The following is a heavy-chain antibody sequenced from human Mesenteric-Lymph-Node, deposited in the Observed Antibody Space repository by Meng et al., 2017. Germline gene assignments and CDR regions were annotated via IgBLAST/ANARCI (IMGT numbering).Heavy chain of an antibody. CDR2: IYYSGST. CDR3: ARGRITMVRGSIDY. J-gene: IGHJ4*02. CDR1: GGSISSGGYY. D-gene: IGHD3-10*01. V-gene: IGHV4-31*03. Sequence: LRLSCTVSGGSISSGGYYWSWIRQHPGKGLEWIWYIYYSGSTYYNPSLKSRVTISVDTTKNQFSLKLSSVTAADTAVYYCARGRITMVRGSIDYWGQGTLVTVSS.